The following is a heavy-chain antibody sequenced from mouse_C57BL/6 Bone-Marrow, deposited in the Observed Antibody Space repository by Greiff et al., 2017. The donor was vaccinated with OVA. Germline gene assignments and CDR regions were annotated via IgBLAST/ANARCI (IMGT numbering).Heavy chain of an antibody. CDR2: IYPGSGST. V-gene: IGHV1-55*01. D-gene: IGHD2-4*01. J-gene: IGHJ3*01. CDR1: GYPFTSYW. CDR3: ASSTMITTGFAY. Sequence: QVQLQQPGAELVKPGASVKMSCKASGYPFTSYWITWVKQRPGQGLEWIGDIYPGSGSTNYNEKFKSKATLTVDTSSSTDYMQLSSLTSEDSAVYYCASSTMITTGFAYWGQGTLVTVSA.